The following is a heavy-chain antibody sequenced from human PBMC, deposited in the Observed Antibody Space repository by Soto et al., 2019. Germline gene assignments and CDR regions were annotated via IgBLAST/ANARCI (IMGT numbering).Heavy chain of an antibody. CDR2: ISSSSSYT. Sequence: GGSLRLSCAASGFTFSDYYMSWIRQAPGKGLEWVSYISSSSSYTNYADSVKGRFTISRDNFKNTLYLQMNSLRAEDTAVYYCAKDRDSGYVSWFDPWGQGTLVTVSS. D-gene: IGHD5-12*01. CDR3: AKDRDSGYVSWFDP. J-gene: IGHJ5*02. CDR1: GFTFSDYY. V-gene: IGHV3-11*05.